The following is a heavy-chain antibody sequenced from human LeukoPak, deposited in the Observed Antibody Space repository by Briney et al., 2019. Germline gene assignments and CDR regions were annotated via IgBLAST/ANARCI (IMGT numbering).Heavy chain of an antibody. V-gene: IGHV4-34*08. CDR1: GFTFSSYS. D-gene: IGHD1-26*01. Sequence: GSLRLSCAASGFTFSSYSMNWIRQPPGKGLEWIGEINHSGSTNYNPSLKSRVTISVDTSKNQFSLKLSSVTAADTAVYYCATHSGSYRNFDYWGQGTLVTVSS. CDR2: INHSGST. J-gene: IGHJ4*02. CDR3: ATHSGSYRNFDY.